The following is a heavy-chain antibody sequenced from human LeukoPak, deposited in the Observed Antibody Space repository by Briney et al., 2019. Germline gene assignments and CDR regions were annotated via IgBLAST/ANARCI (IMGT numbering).Heavy chain of an antibody. D-gene: IGHD6-13*01. CDR1: GFTSSSYE. CDR2: ISSSGSTI. Sequence: PGGSLRLSCAASGFTSSSYEMNWVRQAPGKGLEWVSYISSSGSTIYYADSVKGRFTISRDNAKNSLYLQMNSLRAEDTAVYYCARDRSRAAAGTWFDYWGQGTLVTVSS. CDR3: ARDRSRAAAGTWFDY. J-gene: IGHJ4*02. V-gene: IGHV3-48*03.